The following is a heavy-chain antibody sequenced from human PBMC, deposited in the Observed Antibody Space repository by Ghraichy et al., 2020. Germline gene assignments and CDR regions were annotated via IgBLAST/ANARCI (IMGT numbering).Heavy chain of an antibody. V-gene: IGHV3-7*01. CDR3: ARDGMVRGVIMDY. J-gene: IGHJ4*02. Sequence: GGSLRLSCAASGFTFSSYWMSWVRQAPGKGLEWVANIKQDGSEKYYVDSVKGRFTISRDNAKNSLYLQMNSLRAEDTAVYYCARDGMVRGVIMDYWGQGTLVTVSS. CDR2: IKQDGSEK. CDR1: GFTFSSYW. D-gene: IGHD3-10*01.